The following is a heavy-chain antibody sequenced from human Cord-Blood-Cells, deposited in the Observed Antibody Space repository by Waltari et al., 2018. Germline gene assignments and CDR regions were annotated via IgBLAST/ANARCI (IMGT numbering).Heavy chain of an antibody. V-gene: IGHV1-2*02. CDR1: GYTFTGYY. CDR3: ARDFQYYGGNYYYGMDV. J-gene: IGHJ6*02. Sequence: QVPLVQSGAEVKKPGASVKVSCKASGYTFTGYYMHWVRQAPGQGLEWMVWINPNSGGTNYAQKFQDRVTMTRDPSISTAYMELSRLRSDDTTVYYCARDFQYYGGNYYYGMDVWGQGTTVTVSS. D-gene: IGHD4-17*01. CDR2: INPNSGGT.